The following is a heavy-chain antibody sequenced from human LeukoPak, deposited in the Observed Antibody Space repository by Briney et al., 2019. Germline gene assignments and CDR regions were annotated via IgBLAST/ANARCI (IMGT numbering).Heavy chain of an antibody. CDR3: ARDRGYFDSYYMDV. CDR2: IYYSGST. Sequence: SETLSLTCTVSGGSISSNSYYWGWIRQPPGKGLEWIGSIYYSGSTYYNPSLKSRVTISVDTSKNQFSLKLRSVTAADTAVYYCARDRGYFDSYYMDVWGKGTTVTISS. V-gene: IGHV4-39*02. CDR1: GGSISSNSYY. D-gene: IGHD3-9*01. J-gene: IGHJ6*03.